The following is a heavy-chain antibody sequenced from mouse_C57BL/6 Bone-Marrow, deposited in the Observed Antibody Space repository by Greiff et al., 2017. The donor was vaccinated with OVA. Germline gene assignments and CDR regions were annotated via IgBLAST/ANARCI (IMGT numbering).Heavy chain of an antibody. CDR3: AKRDYGSPYAMDY. Sequence: VKVVESGPGLVQPSQSLSITCTVSGFSLTSYGVHWVRQSPGKGLEWLGVIWRGGSTDYNAAFMSRLSITKDNSKSQVFFKMNSLQADDTAIYYCAKRDYGSPYAMDYWGQGTSVTVSS. CDR2: IWRGGST. CDR1: GFSLTSYG. D-gene: IGHD1-1*01. V-gene: IGHV2-5*01. J-gene: IGHJ4*01.